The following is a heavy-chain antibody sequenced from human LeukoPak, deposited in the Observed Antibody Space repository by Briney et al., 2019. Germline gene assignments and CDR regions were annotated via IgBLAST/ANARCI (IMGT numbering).Heavy chain of an antibody. CDR1: GFTFGDYA. Sequence: GGSLRLSCTASGFTFGDYAMSWVRQAPGKGLEWVGFIRSKAYGGTTEYAASVKGRFTISRDDSKSIAYLQMNSLKTEDTAVYYCTRATKTYYYGSGSWGFDYWGQGTLVTVSS. CDR2: IRSKAYGGTT. J-gene: IGHJ4*02. V-gene: IGHV3-49*04. D-gene: IGHD3-10*01. CDR3: TRATKTYYYGSGSWGFDY.